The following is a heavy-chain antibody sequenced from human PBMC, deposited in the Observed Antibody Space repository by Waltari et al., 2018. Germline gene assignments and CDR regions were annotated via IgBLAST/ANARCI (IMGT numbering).Heavy chain of an antibody. CDR1: GYSFTSYW. J-gene: IGHJ4*02. CDR2: IDPSYSYT. D-gene: IGHD4-17*01. CDR3: ARRKDYGGNLFDY. Sequence: EVQLVQSGAEVKKPGESLRISCKGSGYSFTSYWISWVRQMPGKGLGWMGKIDPSYSYTNYSPSFQGHVTISADKSISTAYLQCSSLKASDTAIYYCARRKDYGGNLFDYWGQGTLVTVSS. V-gene: IGHV5-10-1*03.